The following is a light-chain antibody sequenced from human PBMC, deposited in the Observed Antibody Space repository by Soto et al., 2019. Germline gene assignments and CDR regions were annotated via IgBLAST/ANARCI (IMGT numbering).Light chain of an antibody. CDR1: QSVTSNK. V-gene: IGKV3-20*01. J-gene: IGKJ2*01. CDR3: QQYGSSPPYT. CDR2: GAS. Sequence: EIVLTQSPGTLSLSPGERATLSCRASQSVTSNKLAWYRQKPGQAPSLLIYGASTRATGIPDRFSGSGSGTDFTLTISRLEPEDFAVYYCQQYGSSPPYTFGQGTKVEIK.